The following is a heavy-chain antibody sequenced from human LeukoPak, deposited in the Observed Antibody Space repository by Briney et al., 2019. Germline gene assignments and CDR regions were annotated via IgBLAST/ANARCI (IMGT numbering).Heavy chain of an antibody. CDR2: ISSNGGST. CDR3: ARGYYYDSSGPQY. V-gene: IGHV3-64*01. D-gene: IGHD3-22*01. CDR1: GFTFSSYA. J-gene: IGHJ4*02. Sequence: GGSLRLSCAASGFTFSSYAMHWVRQAPGKGLEYVSAISSNGGSTYYANSVKGRFTISRDNAKNSLYLQINSLRAEDTAVYYCARGYYYDSSGPQYWGQGTLVTVSS.